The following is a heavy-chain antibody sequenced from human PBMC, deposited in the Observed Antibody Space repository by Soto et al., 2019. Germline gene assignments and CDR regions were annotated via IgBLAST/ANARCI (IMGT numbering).Heavy chain of an antibody. J-gene: IGHJ4*02. V-gene: IGHV3-23*01. CDR3: AKNFDGSSSIFDY. Sequence: EVQLLESGGGLVQPGGSLRLSCAASGFSFSIYAMTWVRQAPGKGLEWVSTIRGSDTNTYYAESVKGRFTISRDNSRNMLFLQMNSLRAEDQAIYYCAKNFDGSSSIFDYWGQGALVTVSS. CDR1: GFSFSIYA. CDR2: IRGSDTNT. D-gene: IGHD1-26*01.